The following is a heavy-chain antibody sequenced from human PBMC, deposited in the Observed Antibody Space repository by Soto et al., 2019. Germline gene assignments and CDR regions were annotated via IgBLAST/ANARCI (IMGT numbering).Heavy chain of an antibody. J-gene: IGHJ4*02. V-gene: IGHV4-61*08. D-gene: IGHD5-18*01. CDR3: ARSGYSYGPFDY. CDR2: IYYSGST. Sequence: PSETLSLTCAVSGGSISSGGYSWSWIRQPPGKGLEWIGYIYYSGSTNYNPSLKSRVTISVDTSKNQFSLKLSSVTAADTAVYYCARSGYSYGPFDYWGQGTLVTVSS. CDR1: GGSISSGGYS.